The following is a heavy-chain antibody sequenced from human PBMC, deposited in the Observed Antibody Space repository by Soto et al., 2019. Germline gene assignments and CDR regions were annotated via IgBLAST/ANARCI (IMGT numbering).Heavy chain of an antibody. V-gene: IGHV4-31*03. J-gene: IGHJ5*02. CDR1: GGSISSGGYY. Sequence: SETLSLTCSVSGGSISSGGYYWSWIRQHPGKGLEWIGYIYYSGSTYYNPSLKSRVTISVDTSKNQFSLKLSSVTAADTAVYYCARDNPPRGYYDSSGYYYVRPHVKSEWFDPWGQGTLVTVSS. CDR3: ARDNPPRGYYDSSGYYYVRPHVKSEWFDP. CDR2: IYYSGST. D-gene: IGHD3-22*01.